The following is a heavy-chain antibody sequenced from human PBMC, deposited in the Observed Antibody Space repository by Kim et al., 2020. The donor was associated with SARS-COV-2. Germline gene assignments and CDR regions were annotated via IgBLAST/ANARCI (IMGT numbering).Heavy chain of an antibody. CDR3: ARRKVATIPVYYYYGMDG. D-gene: IGHD5-12*01. Sequence: GGSLRLSCAASGFTFSSYSMNWVRQAPGKGLEWVSYISSSSSTIYYADSVKGRFTISRDNAKNSLYLQMNSLRAEDTAVYYCARRKVATIPVYYYYGMDGWGQGTTVTVSS. CDR2: ISSSSSTI. J-gene: IGHJ6*02. V-gene: IGHV3-48*04. CDR1: GFTFSSYS.